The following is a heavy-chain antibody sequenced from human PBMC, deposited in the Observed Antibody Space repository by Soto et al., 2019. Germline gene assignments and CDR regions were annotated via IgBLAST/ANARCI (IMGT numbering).Heavy chain of an antibody. Sequence: SETLCLTCTVSGGSISSYYWSWIRQPPGKGLEWIGYIYYSGSTNYNPSLKSRVTISVDTSKNQFSLKLSSVTAADTAVYYCARALILTGYYIHDAFDIWGQGNLVTVSS. J-gene: IGHJ3*02. CDR2: IYYSGST. D-gene: IGHD3-9*01. CDR3: ARALILTGYYIHDAFDI. V-gene: IGHV4-59*01. CDR1: GGSISSYY.